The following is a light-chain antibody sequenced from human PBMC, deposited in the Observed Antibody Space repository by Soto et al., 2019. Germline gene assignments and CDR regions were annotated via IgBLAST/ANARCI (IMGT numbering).Light chain of an antibody. V-gene: IGKV1-39*01. CDR1: QSIDTY. CDR3: QQSHSSVWT. J-gene: IGKJ1*01. Sequence: DIQMTQSPSSLSASVGDRVTITCRASQSIDTYLNWYQQRPGKAPKLLIYSASSLQSGVPSRFSGSGSGTDFTLTISSLQPEDFSTYYCQQSHSSVWTFGQGTKVEI. CDR2: SAS.